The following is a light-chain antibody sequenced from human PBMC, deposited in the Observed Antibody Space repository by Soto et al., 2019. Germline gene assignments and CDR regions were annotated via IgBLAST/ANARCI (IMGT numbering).Light chain of an antibody. CDR2: GNS. Sequence: QSVLTQPPSVSGAPRQRVTISCTGSSSNIGAGYDVHWYQQLPGTAPNLLIYGNSNRPSGVPDRFSGSKSGASASLAITGLQAEDEADYYCQSYDISLTTWVFGGGTKVTVL. CDR1: SSNIGAGYD. V-gene: IGLV1-40*01. J-gene: IGLJ3*02. CDR3: QSYDISLTTWV.